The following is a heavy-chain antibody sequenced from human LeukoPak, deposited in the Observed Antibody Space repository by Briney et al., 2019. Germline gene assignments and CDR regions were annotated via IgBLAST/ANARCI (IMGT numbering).Heavy chain of an antibody. CDR1: GYTFSSYY. CDR3: ARDRVDRDYGMDV. D-gene: IGHD2-15*01. CDR2: INPSGGST. J-gene: IGHJ6*02. Sequence: ASVKVSCKAFGYTFSSYYMHWVRQAPGQGLEWMGIINPSGGSTSYAQKFQGRVTMTRDTSTSTVYMELSSLRSEDTAVYYCARDRVDRDYGMDVWGQGTTVTVSS. V-gene: IGHV1-46*01.